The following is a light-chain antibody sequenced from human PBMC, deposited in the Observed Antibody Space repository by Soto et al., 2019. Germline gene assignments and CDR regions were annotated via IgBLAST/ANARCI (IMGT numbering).Light chain of an antibody. CDR2: EDS. Sequence: NFMLTQPHSVSESPGKTVTISCTRNSGNIASTYVQWYQQRPGSAPTKVIYEDSQRPPGVPGRFSGSIDSSSNSASLTISGLETDDEADYYCQSYASTSWVFGGGTKVTVL. CDR3: QSYASTSWV. J-gene: IGLJ3*02. CDR1: SGNIASTY. V-gene: IGLV6-57*04.